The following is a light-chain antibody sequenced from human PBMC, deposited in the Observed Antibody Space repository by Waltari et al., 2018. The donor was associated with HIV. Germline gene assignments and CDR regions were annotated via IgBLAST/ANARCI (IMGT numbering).Light chain of an antibody. Sequence: QSVLTQPPSVSGAPGQRVTLSCPGSRSHIGNHEVPWYQQLPGTAPRLLIYNTNSRPSGVPDRFSGSKSGTSASLAINGLEAEDEADYYCQSSDSTLSGSVFGGGTKLTVV. CDR2: NTN. CDR1: RSHIGNHE. V-gene: IGLV1-40*01. CDR3: QSSDSTLSGSV. J-gene: IGLJ2*01.